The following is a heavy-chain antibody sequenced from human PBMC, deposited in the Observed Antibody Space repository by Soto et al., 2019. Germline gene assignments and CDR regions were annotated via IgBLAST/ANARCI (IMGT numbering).Heavy chain of an antibody. D-gene: IGHD2-2*01. J-gene: IGHJ6*02. CDR2: IYYSGST. CDR1: GGSISSYY. Sequence: QVQLQESGPGLVKPSETLSLTCTVSGGSISSYYWSWIRQPPGKGLEWIGYIYYSGSTNYNPSLTSRVTISVDTSKNQCSLKLSSVTAADTAVYYCARTPYCSSTSCSERYGMDVWGQGTTVTVSS. CDR3: ARTPYCSSTSCSERYGMDV. V-gene: IGHV4-59*01.